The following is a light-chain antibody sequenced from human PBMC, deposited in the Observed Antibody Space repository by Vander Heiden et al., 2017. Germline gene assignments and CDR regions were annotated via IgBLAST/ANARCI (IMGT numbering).Light chain of an antibody. CDR1: QGISNY. J-gene: IGKJ4*01. V-gene: IGKV1-9*01. CDR2: AAS. CDR3: QRGNRFIPYLT. Sequence: DIQLTQSPSFLSASVGDRVTITCRASQGISNYLVWYQQKPGKAPKLLIYAASTLQRGVQSRFSGSGYGTEFNLTISSRQPDDFATYYCQRGNRFIPYLTFGGGTKVDIK.